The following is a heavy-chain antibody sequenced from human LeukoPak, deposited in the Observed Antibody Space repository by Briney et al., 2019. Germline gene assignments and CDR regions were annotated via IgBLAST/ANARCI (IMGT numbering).Heavy chain of an antibody. Sequence: ASVKVSCKASGYTFTSYYMHWVRQAPGQGLEWMGVINPSGGSTSYAQKFQGRVTMTRDTSTSTVYMELSSLRSEDTGVYYCARADSSGGNYYYYGMDVWGKGTTVTVSS. CDR1: GYTFTSYY. CDR2: INPSGGST. D-gene: IGHD6-19*01. V-gene: IGHV1-46*01. J-gene: IGHJ6*04. CDR3: ARADSSGGNYYYYGMDV.